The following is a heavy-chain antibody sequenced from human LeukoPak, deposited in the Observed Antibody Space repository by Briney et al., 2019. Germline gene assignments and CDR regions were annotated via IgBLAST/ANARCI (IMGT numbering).Heavy chain of an antibody. D-gene: IGHD6-13*01. Sequence: ASGKVSCKASGGTFNSYAIRWVRQAPGQGHEWMGGIIPIFGTANYAQKFQGRVTITTDESTSTAYMELSSLRSEDTAVYYCARPSIAAALDYWGQGTLVTVSS. CDR2: IIPIFGTA. CDR1: GGTFNSYA. V-gene: IGHV1-69*05. J-gene: IGHJ4*02. CDR3: ARPSIAAALDY.